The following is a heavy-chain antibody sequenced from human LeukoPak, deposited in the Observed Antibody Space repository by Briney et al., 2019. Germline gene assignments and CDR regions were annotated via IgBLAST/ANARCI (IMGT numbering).Heavy chain of an antibody. D-gene: IGHD3-9*01. V-gene: IGHV3-48*03. Sequence: GGALRLSCADPGFTFSSYEKNWGRQAPGKGVEWVSYLYSSGSTIYYADSVKGRFTISRDNAKNSLYLQMNSLRAEDTAVYYCARGPPGLRYFDWMSGSGDAFDIWGQGTMVTVSS. CDR1: GFTFSSYE. J-gene: IGHJ3*02. CDR3: ARGPPGLRYFDWMSGSGDAFDI. CDR2: LYSSGSTI.